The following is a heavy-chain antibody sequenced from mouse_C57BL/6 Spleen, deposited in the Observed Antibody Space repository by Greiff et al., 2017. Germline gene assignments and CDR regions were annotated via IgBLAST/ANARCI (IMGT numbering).Heavy chain of an antibody. D-gene: IGHD2-14*01. CDR1: GFNIKDYY. CDR2: IDPEDGAT. CDR3: TTEGVPWCFDV. V-gene: IGHV14-1*01. J-gene: IGHJ1*03. Sequence: VQLQQSGAELVRPGASVKLSCTASGFNIKDYYMHWVKQRPEQGLEWIGRIDPEDGATEYAPKFQGKATMTAATSSNTAYLQLSSLTSEDTAVYYCTTEGVPWCFDVGGTGTTVTVSS.